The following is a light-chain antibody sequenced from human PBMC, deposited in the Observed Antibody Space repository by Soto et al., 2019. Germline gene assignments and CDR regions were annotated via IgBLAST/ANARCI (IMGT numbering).Light chain of an antibody. Sequence: DIQMTQSPSSLSASVGDRVTITCRASQTISTYLNWYQQKSGKDPKLLIYAASSLQSGVPLRFSGSGSGTDFTLAISSLKREDVATYYCQQADSPPYTFGQGTKLEIK. CDR3: QQADSPPYT. CDR1: QTISTY. J-gene: IGKJ2*01. CDR2: AAS. V-gene: IGKV1-39*01.